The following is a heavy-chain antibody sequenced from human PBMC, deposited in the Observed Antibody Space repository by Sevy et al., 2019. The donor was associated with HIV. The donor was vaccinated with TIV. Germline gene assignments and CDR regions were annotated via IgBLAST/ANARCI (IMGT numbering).Heavy chain of an antibody. CDR3: ARGSRWVPPMG. J-gene: IGHJ4*02. CDR2: IYSGGNT. V-gene: IGHV3-53*01. CDR1: EFTVSSDY. D-gene: IGHD3-10*01. Sequence: GGCLRLSCVASEFTVSSDYMTWVRQAPGKGLEWVSLIYSGGNTYYADSVKGRFTISRDSSKSTVYLQMNSLRADDTAVYYCARGSRWVPPMGWGQGTLVTVSS.